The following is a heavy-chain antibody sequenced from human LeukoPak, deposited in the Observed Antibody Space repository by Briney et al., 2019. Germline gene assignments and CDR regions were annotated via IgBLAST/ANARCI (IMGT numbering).Heavy chain of an antibody. V-gene: IGHV3-30-3*01. CDR1: GFTFSSYA. D-gene: IGHD5-18*01. CDR3: ARDTRRGYSYGYLDY. CDR2: ISYDGSNK. J-gene: IGHJ4*02. Sequence: GRSLRLSCAASGFTFSSYAMHWVRQAPGKGLEWGADISYDGSNKYYADSVKGRFTISRDNSQNTLYLQMNSLRAEDTAVYYCARDTRRGYSYGYLDYWGQGTLVTVSS.